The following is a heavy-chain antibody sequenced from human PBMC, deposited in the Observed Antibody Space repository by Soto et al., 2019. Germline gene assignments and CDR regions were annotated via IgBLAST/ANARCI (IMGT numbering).Heavy chain of an antibody. CDR1: GGSISSYY. CDR3: ARALLRGQREDYFGMDV. Sequence: VQLQESGPGLVKPSETLSLTCTVSGGSISSYYWTWIRQPPGKGLEWLASFYYTGSADYNPSLKSRITGLVASSRTQLSLRLRSVTAADSAVYYCARALLRGQREDYFGMDVWGQGATVTVS. V-gene: IGHV4-59*01. D-gene: IGHD6-25*01. J-gene: IGHJ6*02. CDR2: FYYTGSA.